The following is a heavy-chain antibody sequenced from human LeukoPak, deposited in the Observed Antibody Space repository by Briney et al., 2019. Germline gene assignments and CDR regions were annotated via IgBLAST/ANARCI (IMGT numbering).Heavy chain of an antibody. V-gene: IGHV3-30*03. CDR2: VSFDGSNK. CDR3: ARDLLYGSGSPFDY. D-gene: IGHD3-10*01. CDR1: GFSFSSYV. Sequence: GRSLRLSCAASGFSFSSYVMHWVRQAPGKGLEWVAVVSFDGSNKYYADSVKGRFTISRDNSKNTLYLQMNSLRAEDTAVYYCARDLLYGSGSPFDYWGQGTLVTVSS. J-gene: IGHJ4*02.